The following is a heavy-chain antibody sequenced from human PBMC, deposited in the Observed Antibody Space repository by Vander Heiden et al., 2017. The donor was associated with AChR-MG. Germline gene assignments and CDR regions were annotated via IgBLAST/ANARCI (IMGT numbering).Heavy chain of an antibody. CDR1: GGTFSSYA. CDR3: ARVYYGAGAFDI. Sequence: QLVQSAAAVKKPASSVKSSCRASGGTFSSYAIGWVRQAAGQGLEWRGAIIPIFGTANYAQKFQCRVTITADESTSTAYMELSSLRSEDTAVYYCARVYYGAGAFDIWGQGTMVTVSS. CDR2: IIPIFGTA. D-gene: IGHD3-3*01. V-gene: IGHV1-69*01. J-gene: IGHJ3*02.